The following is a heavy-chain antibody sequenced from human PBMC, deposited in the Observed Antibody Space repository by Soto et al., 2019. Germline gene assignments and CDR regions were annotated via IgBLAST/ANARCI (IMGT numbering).Heavy chain of an antibody. CDR1: GFTFSSYA. CDR3: AKRNYGSEFDY. D-gene: IGHD3-10*01. CDR2: ISGSGGST. J-gene: IGHJ4*02. Sequence: GGSLRLSCAASGFTFSSYAMNWVRQAPGKGLEWVSVISGSGGSTYYADSVKGRLTISRDNSKNTLYLQMNSLRAEDTAVYYCAKRNYGSEFDYWGQGPLVTVSS. V-gene: IGHV3-23*01.